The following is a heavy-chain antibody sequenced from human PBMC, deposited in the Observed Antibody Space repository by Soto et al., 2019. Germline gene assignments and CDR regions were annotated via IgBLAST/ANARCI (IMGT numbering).Heavy chain of an antibody. CDR3: VRRHVSATGIDWFDP. CDR1: GYTFTSCG. Sequence: ASVKVSCKASGYTFTSCGIHWVRQAPGQRLEWMGWINAANGDTKYSPKFQGRVTITRDTSASTAYMELSSLRSEDTAVYYCVRRHVSATGIDWFDPWGQGTLVTVSS. V-gene: IGHV1-3*01. J-gene: IGHJ5*02. CDR2: INAANGDT. D-gene: IGHD6-13*01.